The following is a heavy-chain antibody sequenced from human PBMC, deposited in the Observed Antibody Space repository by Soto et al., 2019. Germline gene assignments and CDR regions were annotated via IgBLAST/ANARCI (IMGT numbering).Heavy chain of an antibody. V-gene: IGHV3-11*06. D-gene: IGHD1-26*01. Sequence: QVQLVESGGGLVTPGGSLRLSCAASGFTFSDYYMSWIRQAPGKGLEWVSYLSSSSSYTNYADSVKGRFTISRDNAKNSLYLQMNSLRAEDTAVYYCARDSMRGKWEPGGGYWGQGTLVTVSS. CDR1: GFTFSDYY. CDR2: LSSSSSYT. CDR3: ARDSMRGKWEPGGGY. J-gene: IGHJ4*02.